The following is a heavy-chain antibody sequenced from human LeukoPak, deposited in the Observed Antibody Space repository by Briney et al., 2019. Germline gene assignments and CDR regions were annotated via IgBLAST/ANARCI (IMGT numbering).Heavy chain of an antibody. V-gene: IGHV4-38-2*02. CDR3: ASRYSYGYSDY. J-gene: IGHJ4*02. CDR2: IYHSGKS. Sequence: SETLSLTCSVSGYSISSGYYWDWIRQPPGKGLEWIASIYHSGKSYYNPSLESRVTISVDTSKNQISLKLSSVTAADTAVYYCASRYSYGYSDYWGQGTLVTVSS. CDR1: GYSISSGYY. D-gene: IGHD5-18*01.